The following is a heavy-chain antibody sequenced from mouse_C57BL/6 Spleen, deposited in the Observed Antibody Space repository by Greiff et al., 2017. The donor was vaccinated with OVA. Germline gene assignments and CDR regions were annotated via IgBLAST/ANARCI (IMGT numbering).Heavy chain of an antibody. J-gene: IGHJ2*01. CDR3: ATTVVAPFDY. Sequence: QVQLKQPGAELVKPGASVKLSCKASGYTFTSYWMQWVKQRPGQGLEWIGEIDPSDSYTNYNQKFKGKATLTVDTSSSTAYMQLSSLTSEDSAVYYCATTVVAPFDYWGQGTTLTVSS. CDR2: IDPSDSYT. V-gene: IGHV1-50*01. D-gene: IGHD1-1*01. CDR1: GYTFTSYW.